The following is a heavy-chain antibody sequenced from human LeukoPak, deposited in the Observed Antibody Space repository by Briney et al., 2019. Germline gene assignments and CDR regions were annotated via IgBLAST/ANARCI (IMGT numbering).Heavy chain of an antibody. Sequence: ASVTVSCKASGYTFTSYGISWVGQAPGQGLEWMGWMNAYNGNTKYAQKLQGRVTMTTDTSTSTAYTELRSVRSDDTGVYYCARSEVIVVRAAHCYYNGMDVWGKGGTVTVSS. J-gene: IGHJ6*01. CDR1: GYTFTSYG. CDR3: ARSEVIVVRAAHCYYNGMDV. V-gene: IGHV1-18*04. D-gene: IGHD2-2*01. CDR2: MNAYNGNT.